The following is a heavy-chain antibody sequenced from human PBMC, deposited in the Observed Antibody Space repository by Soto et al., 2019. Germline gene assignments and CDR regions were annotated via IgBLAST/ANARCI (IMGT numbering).Heavy chain of an antibody. CDR1: GGSFSGYY. CDR3: ASGRLRGYSYGYWSYYYGMDV. Sequence: SETLSLTCAVYGGSFSGYYWSWIRQPPGKGLEWIGEINHSGSTNYNPSLKSRVTISVDTSKNQFSLKLSPVTAADTAVYYCASGRLRGYSYGYWSYYYGMDVWGQGTTVTVS. CDR2: INHSGST. D-gene: IGHD5-18*01. J-gene: IGHJ6*02. V-gene: IGHV4-34*01.